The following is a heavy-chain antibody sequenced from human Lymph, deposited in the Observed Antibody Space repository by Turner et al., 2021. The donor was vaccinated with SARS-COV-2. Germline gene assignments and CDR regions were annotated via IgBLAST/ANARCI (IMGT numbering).Heavy chain of an antibody. CDR3: ARETVNNWVDP. D-gene: IGHD2-21*02. CDR1: GGSMNSNY. CDR2: IYYRGST. V-gene: IGHV4-59*01. J-gene: IGHJ5*02. Sequence: VQLQEPAPRLVQPSETLSLTCTVSGGSMNSNYRSWVRQPPGKRLEWTGYIYYRGSTNYNPALESRVTISVDTSRNQFSLNLTSVTAADTAIYYCARETVNNWVDPWGQGTLVTVSS.